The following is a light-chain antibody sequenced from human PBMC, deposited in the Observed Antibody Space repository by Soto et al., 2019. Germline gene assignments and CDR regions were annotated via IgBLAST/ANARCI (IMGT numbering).Light chain of an antibody. CDR1: QSVSSN. CDR2: GAS. CDR3: QQCGSSST. J-gene: IGKJ5*01. Sequence: EIVITQSPATLSVSPGERATLSCRASQSVSSNLAWYQQKPGQAPRLLIYGASMRATGIPDRFSGSGSGTDFTLTISRLEPEDFAVYYCQQCGSSSTFGQGTRLEI. V-gene: IGKV3-20*01.